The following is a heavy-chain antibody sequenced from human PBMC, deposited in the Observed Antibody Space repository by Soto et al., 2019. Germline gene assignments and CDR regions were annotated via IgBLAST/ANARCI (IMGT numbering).Heavy chain of an antibody. J-gene: IGHJ3*02. Sequence: ASVKVSCKASGYTFTSYYTHWVRQAPGQGLEWMGIINPNSGGTNYAQKFQGWVTMTRDTSISTAYMELSRLRSDDTAVYYCAISVGRVPIVVVPAANAFDIWGQGTMVTVSS. V-gene: IGHV1-2*04. CDR3: AISVGRVPIVVVPAANAFDI. CDR2: INPNSGGT. D-gene: IGHD2-2*01. CDR1: GYTFTSYY.